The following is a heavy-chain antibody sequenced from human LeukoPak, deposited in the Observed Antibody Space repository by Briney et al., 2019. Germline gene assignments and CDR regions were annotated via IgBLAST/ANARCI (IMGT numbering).Heavy chain of an antibody. CDR1: GYTFTSYY. CDR2: INPSGGST. D-gene: IGHD2-2*01. V-gene: IGHV1-46*01. Sequence: GASVKVSCKASGYTFTSYYMHWVRQAPGQGLEWMGIINPSGGSTSYAQKFQGRVTMTRDTSTSTVYMELSSLRSEDTAVYYCARDIVVVPAATGDEYFQHWGQGTLVTVSS. CDR3: ARDIVVVPAATGDEYFQH. J-gene: IGHJ1*01.